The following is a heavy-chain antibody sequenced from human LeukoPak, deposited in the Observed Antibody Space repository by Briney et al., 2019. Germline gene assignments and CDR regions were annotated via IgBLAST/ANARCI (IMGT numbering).Heavy chain of an antibody. J-gene: IGHJ4*02. CDR2: INSDGSST. Sequence: SGGSLRLSCAASGFTFSSYWMHWVRQAPGKGLVGDSRINSDGSSTSYADSVKGRFTISRDNAKNTLYLQMNSLRAEDTAVYYCARGGWFIVDYWGQGTLVTVSS. V-gene: IGHV3-74*01. CDR3: ARGGWFIVDY. D-gene: IGHD3-10*01. CDR1: GFTFSSYW.